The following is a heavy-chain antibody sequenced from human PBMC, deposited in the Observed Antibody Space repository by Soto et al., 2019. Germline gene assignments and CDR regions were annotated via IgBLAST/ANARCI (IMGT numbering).Heavy chain of an antibody. J-gene: IGHJ5*02. Sequence: ASVKVSCKASGYTFTSYGISWLRRAPGQGLEWMGRINPKSDDTNYAQKFQGKVTMTRDTSIDTAYLELTGLTSDDTATYYCARKHSLDYIRWGLDPWGQGTLVTVS. V-gene: IGHV1-2*02. CDR2: INPKSDDT. CDR3: ARKHSLDYIRWGLDP. D-gene: IGHD4-4*01. CDR1: GYTFTSYG.